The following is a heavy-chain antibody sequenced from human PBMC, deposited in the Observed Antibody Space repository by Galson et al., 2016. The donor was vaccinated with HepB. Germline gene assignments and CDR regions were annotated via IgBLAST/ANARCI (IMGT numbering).Heavy chain of an antibody. Sequence: SVKVSCKASGYTFTIYGITWVRQAPGQGLEWMGWISPYNGNTKSAQKFQGRVTMATDASTSTVYMELRNLRSDDTAFYYCARDRDAGPYYFDYWSQGTLVTVSS. CDR1: GYTFTIYG. CDR3: ARDRDAGPYYFDY. V-gene: IGHV1-18*01. D-gene: IGHD3-10*01. CDR2: ISPYNGNT. J-gene: IGHJ4*02.